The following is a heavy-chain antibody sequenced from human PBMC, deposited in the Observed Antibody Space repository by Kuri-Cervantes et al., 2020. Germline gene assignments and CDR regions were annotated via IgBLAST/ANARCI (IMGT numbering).Heavy chain of an antibody. CDR1: GGSIGSSSYY. CDR2: IYYSGST. J-gene: IGHJ5*02. V-gene: IGHV4-39*01. D-gene: IGHD1/OR15-1a*01. CDR3: ARHPRYNWSNEGGWFDP. Sequence: SETLSLTCTVSGGSIGSSSYYWGWIRQPPGKGLEWIGSIYYSGSTYYNPSLKSRVTISVDTSRNQFSLKLSSVTAADTAVYYCARHPRYNWSNEGGWFDPWGQGTLVTVSS.